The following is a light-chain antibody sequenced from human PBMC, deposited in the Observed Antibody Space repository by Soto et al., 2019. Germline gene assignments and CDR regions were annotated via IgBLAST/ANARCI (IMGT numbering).Light chain of an antibody. J-gene: IGKJ1*01. CDR2: GAS. V-gene: IGKV3-20*01. Sequence: EIVLTQSPGTLSLSPGERATLSCRASQSVTSSYLAWYQQKPAQPGQAPRFLTYGASTRATGNPDRFSGSGSGTDFTLTISRLEPEDFAVYYCHQYGSSPWKFGQGSKVEIK. CDR1: QSVTSSY. CDR3: HQYGSSPWK.